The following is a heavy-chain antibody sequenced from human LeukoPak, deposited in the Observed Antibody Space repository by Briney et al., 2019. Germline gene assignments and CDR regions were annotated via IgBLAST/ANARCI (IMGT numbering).Heavy chain of an antibody. D-gene: IGHD6-13*01. CDR3: ARDQVYSSSWYVRKVPGDNWFDP. J-gene: IGHJ5*02. Sequence: ASVKVSCKASGYTFTSYGISWVRQAPGQGLEWMGWVSAYNGNTNYAQKLQGRVTMTTDTSTSTAYMELRSLRSDDTAVYYCARDQVYSSSWYVRKVPGDNWFDPWGQGTLVTASS. CDR1: GYTFTSYG. V-gene: IGHV1-18*01. CDR2: VSAYNGNT.